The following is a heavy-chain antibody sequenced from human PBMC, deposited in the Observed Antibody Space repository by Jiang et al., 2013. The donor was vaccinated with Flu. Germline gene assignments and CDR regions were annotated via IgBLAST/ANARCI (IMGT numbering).Heavy chain of an antibody. CDR3: AKAYYDYINS. CDR2: INSDGSDI. Sequence: VQLVESGGGLVQPGGSLRLSCAASGFTFGSYWMHWFRQAPGKGLVWVSRINSDGSDINYADSVKGRFLTSRDNAKNTSYLQMSSLRVDDTAVYYCAKAYYDYINSWGQGTLVAVSA. D-gene: IGHD4-11*01. CDR1: GFTFGSYW. V-gene: IGHV3-74*01. J-gene: IGHJ4*02.